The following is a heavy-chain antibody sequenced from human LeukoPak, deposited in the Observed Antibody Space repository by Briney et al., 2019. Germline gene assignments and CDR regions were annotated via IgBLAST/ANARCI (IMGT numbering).Heavy chain of an antibody. Sequence: GGSLRLSCAASGLTFSNYAMSWVRQAPGKGLEWVSGISGSGAGTDYTDSVKGRFTISRDHSKNTLYLQMNSLRAEDTAVYYCAKDPNSSGYSYYFDYWGQGNLVTVSS. CDR3: AKDPNSSGYSYYFDY. J-gene: IGHJ4*02. D-gene: IGHD3-22*01. V-gene: IGHV3-23*01. CDR2: ISGSGAGT. CDR1: GLTFSNYA.